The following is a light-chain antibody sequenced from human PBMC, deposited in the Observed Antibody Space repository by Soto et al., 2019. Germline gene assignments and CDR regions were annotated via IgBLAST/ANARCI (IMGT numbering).Light chain of an antibody. Sequence: VMTQSPATLSVSPGERATLSCRASQSVSSYLAWYQQKPGQAPGLLIYDSSNRATGIPARFSGSGSGTDFTLTISSLQSEDFAVYYCQQYNNWPQTFGQGTKVDIK. CDR3: QQYNNWPQT. CDR1: QSVSSY. J-gene: IGKJ1*01. CDR2: DSS. V-gene: IGKV3D-15*01.